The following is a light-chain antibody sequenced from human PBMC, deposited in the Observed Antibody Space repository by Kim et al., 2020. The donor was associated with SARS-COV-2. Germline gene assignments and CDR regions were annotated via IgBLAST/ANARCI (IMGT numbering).Light chain of an antibody. V-gene: IGLV4-69*01. CDR2: LNSDGSH. J-gene: IGLJ3*02. CDR1: SDHSSYA. CDR3: QTWGTCMQEV. Sequence: QPVLTQSPSASASLGASVKLTCTLDSDHSSYAVAWHQQQPDKGPRYLMKLNSDGSHTKGADIPDRFSGSSSGADRYLTISSLQSEDEADYYCQTWGTCMQEVFGGGTQLTVL.